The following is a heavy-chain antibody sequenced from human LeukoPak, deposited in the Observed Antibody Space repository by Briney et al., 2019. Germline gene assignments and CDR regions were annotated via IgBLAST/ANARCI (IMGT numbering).Heavy chain of an antibody. V-gene: IGHV4-34*01. CDR1: GGSFSGYY. Sequence: SETLSLTCAVYGGSFSGYYWSWIRQPPGKGLEWIGEINHSGSTNYNPSLKSRVTISVDTSKNQFSLKLSSVTAADTAVYYCARAAYDFWSGLAEEKWLYYFDYWGQGTLVTVSS. CDR3: ARAAYDFWSGLAEEKWLYYFDY. D-gene: IGHD3-3*01. J-gene: IGHJ4*02. CDR2: INHSGST.